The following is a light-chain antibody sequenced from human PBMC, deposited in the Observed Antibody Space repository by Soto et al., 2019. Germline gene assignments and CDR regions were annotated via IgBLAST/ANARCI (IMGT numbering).Light chain of an antibody. CDR3: QQYDNWPPYT. Sequence: EIVMTQSPGTLSVSPGERATLSCRASQSINKNLAWYQQKPGRAPRLLIYGVSTRASGIPARFSGSGSETEFTLTNSSLQSEDFAVYYCQQYDNWPPYTFGQGTKVDIK. CDR2: GVS. V-gene: IGKV3-15*01. J-gene: IGKJ2*01. CDR1: QSINKN.